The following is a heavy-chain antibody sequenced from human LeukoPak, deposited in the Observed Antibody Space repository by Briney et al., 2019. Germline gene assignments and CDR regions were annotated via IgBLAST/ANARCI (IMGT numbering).Heavy chain of an antibody. CDR1: GFTFSSYW. CDR2: IKQDGSEK. J-gene: IGHJ2*01. V-gene: IGHV3-7*01. CDR3: ARVRGYSLQGNFDL. Sequence: GGSLRLSXAASGFTFSSYWMSWVRQAPGKGLEWVANIKQDGSEKYYVDSVKGRFTISRDNAKNSLYLQMNSLRAEDTAVYYCARVRGYSLQGNFDLWGRGTLVTVSS. D-gene: IGHD5-18*01.